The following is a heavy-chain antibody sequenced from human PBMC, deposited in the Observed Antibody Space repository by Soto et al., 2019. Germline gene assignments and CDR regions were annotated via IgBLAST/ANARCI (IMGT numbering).Heavy chain of an antibody. Sequence: ASVKVSCKASGYTFTSYGISWVRQAPGQGLEWMGWISAYNGNTNYAQKLQGRVTMTTDTSTSTAYMELRSLRSDDTAVYYCARDHCSSTSCYTAVDYWGQGNPVTVSS. CDR1: GYTFTSYG. D-gene: IGHD2-2*02. J-gene: IGHJ4*02. V-gene: IGHV1-18*04. CDR2: ISAYNGNT. CDR3: ARDHCSSTSCYTAVDY.